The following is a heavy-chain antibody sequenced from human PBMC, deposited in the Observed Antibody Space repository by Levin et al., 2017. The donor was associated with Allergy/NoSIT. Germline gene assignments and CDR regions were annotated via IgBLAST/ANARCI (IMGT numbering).Heavy chain of an antibody. CDR2: ITSSSRYI. V-gene: IGHV3-21*01. CDR3: AASRQESGDGRNGLDV. J-gene: IGHJ6*02. CDR1: GFTFSRYS. D-gene: IGHD4-17*01. Sequence: SGGSLRLSCAGSGFTFSRYSMNWVRQAPGKGLEWVSSITSSSRYIDFAGSVKGRFTISRDNAKNSLYLQMNSLRAEETAVYYCAASRQESGDGRNGLDVWGQGTTVTVSS.